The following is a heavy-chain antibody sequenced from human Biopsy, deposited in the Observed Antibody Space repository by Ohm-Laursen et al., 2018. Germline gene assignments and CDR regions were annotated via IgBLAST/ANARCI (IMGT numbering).Heavy chain of an antibody. CDR2: IKEDGSLI. V-gene: IGHV3-7*01. Sequence: SLRLSCTALGFTFSNYWLSWVRQAPGKGLEWIANIKEDGSLIYYLDSVKGRFTISRDNAKNSVYLQMHSLRTEDTGVYYCARDVRYLDFWGRGTLVTVSS. CDR3: ARDVRYLDF. CDR1: GFTFSNYW. J-gene: IGHJ2*01.